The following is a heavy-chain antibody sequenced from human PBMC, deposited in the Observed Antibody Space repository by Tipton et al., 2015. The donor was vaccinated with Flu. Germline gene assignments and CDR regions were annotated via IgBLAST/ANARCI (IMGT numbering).Heavy chain of an antibody. D-gene: IGHD3-10*01. V-gene: IGHV4-31*03. CDR2: IYYSGST. Sequence: TLSLTCSVSGASVSSGGYYWSWIRQHPGKGLEWIGNIYYSGSTYYNPSLKSRVTISVDTSKNQFSLKLSSVTAADTAVYYCARESPTNTMARGVTLDAFDIWGQGTMVTVSS. CDR1: GASVSSGGYY. CDR3: ARESPTNTMARGVTLDAFDI. J-gene: IGHJ3*02.